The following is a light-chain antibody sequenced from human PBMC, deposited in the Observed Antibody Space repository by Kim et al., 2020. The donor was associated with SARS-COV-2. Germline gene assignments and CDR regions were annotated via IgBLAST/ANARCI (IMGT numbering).Light chain of an antibody. Sequence: DFQMTQSPSSLSVSVGDRVTITCRASQGITNSLAWYQQKPGKVPQLLIYAASALQSGVPSRFSGSGSGTDFTLTISSLQPEDVATYYCQKYNNTHVTFGQGTKVDIK. CDR2: AAS. CDR3: QKYNNTHVT. CDR1: QGITNS. V-gene: IGKV1-27*01. J-gene: IGKJ1*01.